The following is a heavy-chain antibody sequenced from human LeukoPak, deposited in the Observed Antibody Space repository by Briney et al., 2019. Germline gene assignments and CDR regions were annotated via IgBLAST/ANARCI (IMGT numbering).Heavy chain of an antibody. J-gene: IGHJ5*02. V-gene: IGHV3-9*01. CDR3: AKGGHFSWFDP. CDR2: ISWNSGSI. D-gene: IGHD1-26*01. Sequence: GGSLRLSCAASGFTFDDYAMHWVRQAPGKGLEWVSGISWNSGSIGYADSVKGRFTISRDNAKNSLYLQMNSLRADDTALYYCAKGGHFSWFDPWGQGTLVTVSS. CDR1: GFTFDDYA.